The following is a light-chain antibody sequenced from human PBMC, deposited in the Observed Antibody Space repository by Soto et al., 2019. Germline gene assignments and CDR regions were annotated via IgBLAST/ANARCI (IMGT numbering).Light chain of an antibody. V-gene: IGKV3-11*01. CDR2: DAS. J-gene: IGKJ4*01. CDR3: QQRINWPLT. Sequence: EIVLTQSPATLSLSPGERATLSCRASQSVTSFLAWYQQKPGQAPRLLIYDASNRATGIRARFSGRGSGTDFTLTISSLEPEDFAVYYCQQRINWPLTFGGGTKVEIK. CDR1: QSVTSF.